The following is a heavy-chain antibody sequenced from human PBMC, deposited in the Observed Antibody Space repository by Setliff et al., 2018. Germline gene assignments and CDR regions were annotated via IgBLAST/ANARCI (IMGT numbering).Heavy chain of an antibody. CDR2: IYYSGST. CDR3: ARVAGSGYLDRCFDP. V-gene: IGHV4-59*01. J-gene: IGHJ5*02. CDR1: GVSTRSYW. D-gene: IGHD3-22*01. Sequence: SETLSLTCSVSGVSTRSYWWSWIRQPPGKGLEWIGYIYYSGSTSYNPSLESRVSISIDTSKNQFSLKLTSATAADTAVYYCARVAGSGYLDRCFDPWGQGTLVTVSS.